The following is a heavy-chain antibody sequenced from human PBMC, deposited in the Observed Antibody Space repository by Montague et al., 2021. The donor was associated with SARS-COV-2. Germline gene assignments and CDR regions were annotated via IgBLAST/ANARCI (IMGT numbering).Heavy chain of an antibody. CDR3: ACSAASSSLLGVRGSGYFDY. D-gene: IGHD6-25*01. CDR1: GGSISSGSYY. J-gene: IGHJ4*02. Sequence: TLSLTCTVSGGSISSGSYYWSWIRQHPGKGLEWIGYNYYSGSTYYNPSLKSRVTISVDTSKNQFSLKLSSVTAADTAVYYCACSAASSSLLGVRGSGYFDYWGQGTLVTVSS. CDR2: NYYSGST. V-gene: IGHV4-31*03.